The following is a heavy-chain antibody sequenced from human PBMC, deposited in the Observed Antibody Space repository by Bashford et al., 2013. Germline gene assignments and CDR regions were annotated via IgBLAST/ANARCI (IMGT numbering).Heavy chain of an antibody. CDR2: IIPDSGGT. Sequence: ASVKVSCKASGYTFTGYYVHWVRQAPGQGLEWMGWIIPDSGGTNSAQKFQGRVTMTRDTSFNTAYMELSRLTSDDTAVYYCARSDAVAGNPRGFDYWGQGTLVTVSS. D-gene: IGHD6-19*01. CDR1: GYTFTGYY. CDR3: ARSDAVAGNPRGFDY. V-gene: IGHV1-2*02. J-gene: IGHJ4*02.